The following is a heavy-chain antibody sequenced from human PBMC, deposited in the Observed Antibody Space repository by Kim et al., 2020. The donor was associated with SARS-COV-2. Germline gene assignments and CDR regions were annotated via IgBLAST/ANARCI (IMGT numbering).Heavy chain of an antibody. D-gene: IGHD7-27*01. CDR3: ARETGRDAFDI. Sequence: SETLSLTCTVSGGSVSSGSYYWSWIRQPPGKGLEWIGYIYYSGSTNYNPSLKSRVTISVDTSKNQFSLKLSSVTAADTAVYYCARETGRDAFDIWGQGTMVTVSS. V-gene: IGHV4-61*01. CDR1: GGSVSSGSYY. CDR2: IYYSGST. J-gene: IGHJ3*02.